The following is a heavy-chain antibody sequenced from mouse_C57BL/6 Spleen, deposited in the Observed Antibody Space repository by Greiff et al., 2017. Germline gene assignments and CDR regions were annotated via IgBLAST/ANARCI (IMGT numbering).Heavy chain of an antibody. J-gene: IGHJ2*01. D-gene: IGHD4-1*01. Sequence: EVKVVESGPELVKPGASVKISCKASGYSFTDYNMNWVKQSNGKSLEWIGVINPNYGTTSYNQKFKGKATLTVDQSSSTAYMQRNSLTSEDSAVYYCARSGGLTGPFDYWGQGTTLTVSS. CDR1: GYSFTDYN. CDR2: INPNYGTT. V-gene: IGHV1-39*01. CDR3: ARSGGLTGPFDY.